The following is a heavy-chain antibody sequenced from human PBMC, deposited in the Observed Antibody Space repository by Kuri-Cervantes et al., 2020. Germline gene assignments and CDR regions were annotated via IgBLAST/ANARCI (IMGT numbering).Heavy chain of an antibody. Sequence: KVSCKGSGYSFPSYWIGWVRQMPGKGLEWMGIIYPGDSDTRYSPSFQGQVTISADKSISTAYLQWSSLKASDTAMYYCARLLGFQLPLRAFDIWGQGTMVTVSS. J-gene: IGHJ3*02. V-gene: IGHV5-51*01. D-gene: IGHD5-24*01. CDR3: ARLLGFQLPLRAFDI. CDR1: GYSFPSYW. CDR2: IYPGDSDT.